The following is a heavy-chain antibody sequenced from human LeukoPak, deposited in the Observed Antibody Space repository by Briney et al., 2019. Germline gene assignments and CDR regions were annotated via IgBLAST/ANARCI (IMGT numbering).Heavy chain of an antibody. CDR1: GGSISSYY. CDR3: AKSSLYCTSTSCSYYFDY. Sequence: SETLSLTCTVPGGSISSYYWSWIRQPPGKGLERIGHIFYSGSTKYNPSLKSRVTISVDTSTSQFSLKLSSVNAADTAVYYCAKSSLYCTSTSCSYYFDYWGQGTLVTVSS. D-gene: IGHD2-2*01. CDR2: IFYSGST. V-gene: IGHV4-59*01. J-gene: IGHJ4*02.